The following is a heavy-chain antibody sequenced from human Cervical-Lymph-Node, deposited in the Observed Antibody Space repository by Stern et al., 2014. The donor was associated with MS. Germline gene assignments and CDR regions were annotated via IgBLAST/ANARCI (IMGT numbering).Heavy chain of an antibody. D-gene: IGHD3-16*02. J-gene: IGHJ4*02. CDR3: ASIVGWRDF. Sequence: QVQLQQWGAGLLKPSETLSLTCAVHGGSLRGNFWSWIRQPPGKGLEWIGEITPRGSINSNPSLKSRVTISVDTSKNQFSLKVTSVTAADTAVYYCASIVGWRDFWGQGTLVTVSS. CDR1: GGSLRGNF. V-gene: IGHV4-34*01. CDR2: ITPRGSI.